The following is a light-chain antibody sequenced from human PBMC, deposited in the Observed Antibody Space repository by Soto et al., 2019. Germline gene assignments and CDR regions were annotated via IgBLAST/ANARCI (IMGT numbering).Light chain of an antibody. V-gene: IGKV3-20*01. CDR3: QHYGGSPWT. J-gene: IGKJ1*01. CDR1: QSVGSY. CDR2: TTS. Sequence: DIVLPQSPGTLSLSPGERATLSCRASQSVGSYLAWYQQKPGQAPRLLIYTTSNSATDIPDRFSGSGSGTDFTLTISSLEPEDFAVYYCQHYGGSPWTFGQGTKVEI.